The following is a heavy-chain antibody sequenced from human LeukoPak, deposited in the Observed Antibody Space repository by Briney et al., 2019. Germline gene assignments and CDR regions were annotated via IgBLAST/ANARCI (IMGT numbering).Heavy chain of an antibody. CDR3: ARDAHFGEFLEWLAFDY. D-gene: IGHD3-3*01. J-gene: IGHJ4*02. V-gene: IGHV1-69*05. CDR2: IIPIFGTA. Sequence: ASVKVSCKASGGTFSSYAISWVRQAPGQGLEWMGGIIPIFGTANYAQKFQGRVTITTDESTSTAYMELSSLRSEDTAVYYCARDAHFGEFLEWLAFDYWGQGTLVTVSS. CDR1: GGTFSSYA.